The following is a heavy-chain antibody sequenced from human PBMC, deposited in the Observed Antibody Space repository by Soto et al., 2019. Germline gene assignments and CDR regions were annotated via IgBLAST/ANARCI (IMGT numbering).Heavy chain of an antibody. V-gene: IGHV1-3*01. D-gene: IGHD3-3*01. CDR1: GYTFTSYA. J-gene: IGHJ4*02. CDR2: INAGNGNT. CDR3: ARGRITIFGVVNLFDY. Sequence: ASVKVSCKASGYTFTSYAMHWVRQAPGQRLEWMGWINAGNGNTKYSQKFQGRVTITRDTSASTAYMELSSLRSEDTAVYYCARGRITIFGVVNLFDYWGQGTLVTVSS.